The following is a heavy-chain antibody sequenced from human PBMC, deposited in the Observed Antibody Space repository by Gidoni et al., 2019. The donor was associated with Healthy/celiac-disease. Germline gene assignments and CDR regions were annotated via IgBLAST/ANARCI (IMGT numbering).Heavy chain of an antibody. Sequence: QVQLVESGGGVVQPGRSLRLSCAASGFTFSSYAMHWVRQDPGKGLEWVAVISYDGSNKYYADSVKGRFTISRDNSKNTLYLQMNSLRAEDTAVYYCARDGSNAFDYWGQGTLVTVSS. CDR3: ARDGSNAFDY. D-gene: IGHD2-8*01. CDR1: GFTFSSYA. CDR2: ISYDGSNK. V-gene: IGHV3-30-3*01. J-gene: IGHJ4*02.